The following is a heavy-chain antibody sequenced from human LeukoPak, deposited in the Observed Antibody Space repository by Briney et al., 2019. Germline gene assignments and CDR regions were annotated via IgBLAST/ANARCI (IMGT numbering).Heavy chain of an antibody. CDR2: ISSSGTTI. CDR1: GFTFSSFE. CDR3: ASYGSANL. Sequence: SGGSLRLSCVASGFTFSSFEMKWVRQAPGKGLEWVSYISSSGTTISYAGSVRGRFTISRDNANNSLYLQMNSLRVEDTAFYHCASYGSANLWGQGTLVTVSS. D-gene: IGHD3-10*01. J-gene: IGHJ5*02. V-gene: IGHV3-48*03.